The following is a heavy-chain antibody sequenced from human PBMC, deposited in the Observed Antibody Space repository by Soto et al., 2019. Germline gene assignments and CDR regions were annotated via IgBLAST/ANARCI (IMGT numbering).Heavy chain of an antibody. CDR2: IIGSGRNT. Sequence: EVQLLESGGGLVQPGGSLRLSCAASGFTFNSYAMSWVRQAPGKGLEWVSAIIGSGRNTYYAESVKGRFSISRDNSKNTLFLQINSLGAEDTAVYYCARPSTSRALEYWGQGTLITVSS. J-gene: IGHJ4*02. V-gene: IGHV3-23*01. CDR1: GFTFNSYA. CDR3: ARPSTSRALEY.